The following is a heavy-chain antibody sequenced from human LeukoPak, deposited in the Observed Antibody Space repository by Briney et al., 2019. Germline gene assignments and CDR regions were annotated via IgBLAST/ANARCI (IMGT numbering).Heavy chain of an antibody. V-gene: IGHV4-59*01. J-gene: IGHJ6*03. CDR1: GGSISDYY. Sequence: SETLSLTCTVSGGSISDYYWSWIRQPPGKGLEWIGYINYSGSRHYNPSLKSRVTISVDTSKNQFSLKLSSVTAADTAVYYCARRIAVQYSGSPRSSYMDVWGKGTTVTVPS. CDR2: INYSGSR. D-gene: IGHD1-26*01. CDR3: ARRIAVQYSGSPRSSYMDV.